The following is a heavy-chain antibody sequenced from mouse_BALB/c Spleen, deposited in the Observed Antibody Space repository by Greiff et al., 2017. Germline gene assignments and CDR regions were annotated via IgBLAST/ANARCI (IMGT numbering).Heavy chain of an antibody. V-gene: IGHV2-9*02. D-gene: IGHD1-1*01. CDR2: IWAGGST. Sequence: VQLQESGPGLVAPSQSLSITCTVSGFSLTSYGVHWVRQPPGKGLEWLGVIWAGGSTNYNSALMSRLSISKDNSKSQVFLKMNSLQTDDTAMYYCASVIYGSSPAWFAYWGQGTLVTVSA. CDR1: GFSLTSYG. J-gene: IGHJ3*01. CDR3: ASVIYGSSPAWFAY.